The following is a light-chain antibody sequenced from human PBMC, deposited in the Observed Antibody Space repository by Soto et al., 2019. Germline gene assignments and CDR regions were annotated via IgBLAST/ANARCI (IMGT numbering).Light chain of an antibody. Sequence: QSVLTQPPSVAGAPGQWVTISCTGSRSNIRAGYDVHWYQQLPGTAPKLLIYGNSNRPSGVPDRFSGSKSGTSASLAITGLQAEDEADYYCQSYDSSLSVVVFGGGTQLTVL. CDR3: QSYDSSLSVVV. J-gene: IGLJ2*01. CDR1: RSNIRAGYD. CDR2: GNS. V-gene: IGLV1-40*01.